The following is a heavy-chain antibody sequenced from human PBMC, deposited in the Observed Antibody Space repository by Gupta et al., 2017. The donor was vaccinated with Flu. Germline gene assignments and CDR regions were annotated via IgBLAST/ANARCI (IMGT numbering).Heavy chain of an antibody. V-gene: IGHV3-23*01. CDR1: DFTFSNFA. CDR2: MSGSGRAT. D-gene: IGHD3-10*01. Sequence: EVQLLESGGGLVQPGGFLRLSCAPSDFTFSNFAMSWVRQAPGKGLEWVSAMSGSGRATFYADSVKGRFTISRDKSQNALYLQMNSLRAEDTAVYYCARGQGVYWYFDLWGRGTLVTVSS. CDR3: ARGQGVYWYFDL. J-gene: IGHJ2*01.